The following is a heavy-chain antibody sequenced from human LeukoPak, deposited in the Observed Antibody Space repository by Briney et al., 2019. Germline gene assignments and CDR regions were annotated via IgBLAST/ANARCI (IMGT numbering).Heavy chain of an antibody. CDR2: INSDGSST. V-gene: IGHV3-74*01. D-gene: IGHD1-1*01. J-gene: IGHJ4*02. Sequence: GGSLRLSCAASGFTFSTYWMHWVRQAPGKGLVWVSRINSDGSSTTYADPVKGRFTISRDNAKNTLYLQMNSLRAEDTAVYYCARARRDWNDGNFDYWGQGTLVTVSP. CDR3: ARARRDWNDGNFDY. CDR1: GFTFSTYW.